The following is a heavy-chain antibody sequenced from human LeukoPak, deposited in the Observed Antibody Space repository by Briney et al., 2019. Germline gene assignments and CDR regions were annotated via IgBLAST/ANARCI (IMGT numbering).Heavy chain of an antibody. V-gene: IGHV1-18*01. Sequence: ASVKVSCKASGYTFTSYGISWVRQAPGQGLEWMGWISAYNGNTNYAQKLQGRVTMTTDTSTSTAYMELRSLRSDDTAVYYCARELYYLTHYYGMDVWGQGTTVTVSS. J-gene: IGHJ6*02. CDR3: ARELYYLTHYYGMDV. CDR2: ISAYNGNT. CDR1: GYTFTSYG. D-gene: IGHD3-10*01.